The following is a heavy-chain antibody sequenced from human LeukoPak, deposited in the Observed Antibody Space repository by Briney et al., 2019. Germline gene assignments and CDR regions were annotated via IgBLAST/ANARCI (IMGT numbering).Heavy chain of an antibody. CDR3: ARGSNWGDY. CDR2: ISNSGST. J-gene: IGHJ4*02. V-gene: IGHV4-59*08. Sequence: PSETLSLTCTVSGGSISDYYWSWIRQPPGKGLEWIGYISNSGSTNYNPSLKSRVTMSVDTSKYQFSLRLSSVTAADTAVYYCARGSNWGDYWGRGTLVTVSS. CDR1: GGSISDYY. D-gene: IGHD7-27*01.